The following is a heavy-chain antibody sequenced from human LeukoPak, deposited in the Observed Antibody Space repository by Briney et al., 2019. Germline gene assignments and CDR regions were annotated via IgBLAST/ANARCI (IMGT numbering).Heavy chain of an antibody. CDR3: ARLGLEVGGPNWFDP. CDR2: IKQDGSDK. CDR1: GFTFSNYW. V-gene: IGHV3-7*03. D-gene: IGHD1-1*01. Sequence: PGGSLRLSCAASGFTFSNYWMNWVRQAPGKGLEWVANIKQDGSDKYYVDSVKGRFTISRDNAKNSLYLQMNSLRAEDTAVYYCARLGLEVGGPNWFDPWGQGTLVTVSS. J-gene: IGHJ5*02.